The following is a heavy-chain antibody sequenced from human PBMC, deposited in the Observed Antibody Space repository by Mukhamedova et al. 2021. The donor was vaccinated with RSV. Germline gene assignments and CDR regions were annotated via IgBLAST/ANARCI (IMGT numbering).Heavy chain of an antibody. J-gene: IGHJ6*02. V-gene: IGHV3-33*01. CDR2: IWYDGSNK. Sequence: GLEWVAVIWYDGSNKYYADSVKGRFTISRDNSKNTLYLQMNSLRAEDTAVYYCARGITGTNNYYYGMDVWGQGTTVTVSS. D-gene: IGHD1-20*01. CDR3: ARGITGTNNYYYGMDV.